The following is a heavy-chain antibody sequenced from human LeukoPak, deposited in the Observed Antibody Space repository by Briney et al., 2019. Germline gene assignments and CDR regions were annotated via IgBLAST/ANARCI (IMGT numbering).Heavy chain of an antibody. V-gene: IGHV3-30*02. Sequence: PGGSLRLSCAASGFTFSSYGMHWVRQAPGKGLEWVAFIRYDGSNKYYADSVKGRFTISRDNSKNTLYLQMNSLRAEDTAVYYCAKGSRRFLEWLLLDYWGQGTLVTVSS. D-gene: IGHD3-3*01. CDR2: IRYDGSNK. J-gene: IGHJ4*02. CDR3: AKGSRRFLEWLLLDY. CDR1: GFTFSSYG.